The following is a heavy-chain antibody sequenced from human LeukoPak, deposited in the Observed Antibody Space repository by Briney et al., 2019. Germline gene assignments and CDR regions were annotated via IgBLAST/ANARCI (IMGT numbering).Heavy chain of an antibody. Sequence: GGSLRLSCAASGFTFSSSAMSWVRQAPGKGLEWLAVISYDGTKQYFADSVKGRFTISRDNVKNSLYLEMNSLRVEDSAVYYCARDHYFDISGYLDYWGQGTPVTVSS. CDR2: ISYDGTKQ. D-gene: IGHD3-22*01. CDR1: GFTFSSSA. CDR3: ARDHYFDISGYLDY. J-gene: IGHJ4*02. V-gene: IGHV3-30-3*01.